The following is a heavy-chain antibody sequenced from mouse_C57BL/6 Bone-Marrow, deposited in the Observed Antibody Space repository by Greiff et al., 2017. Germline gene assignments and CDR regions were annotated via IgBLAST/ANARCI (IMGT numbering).Heavy chain of an antibody. V-gene: IGHV1-7*01. CDR2: ITPSSGYP. D-gene: IGHD2-3*01. CDR3: ARGIYDGFLWFAY. CDR1: GYTFTSYW. J-gene: IGHJ3*01. Sequence: VQLQQSGAELAKPGASVKLSCKASGYTFTSYWMHWVKQRPGQGLEWIGYITPSSGYPKYNQKFKDKATLTADKSSSTAYMQLSSLTYEDSAVYYWARGIYDGFLWFAYWGQGTLVTVSA.